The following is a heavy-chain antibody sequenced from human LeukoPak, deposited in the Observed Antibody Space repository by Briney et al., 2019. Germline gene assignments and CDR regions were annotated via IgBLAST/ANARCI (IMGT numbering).Heavy chain of an antibody. D-gene: IGHD3-10*01. CDR3: ARVVPPSDYGSGSYFWDPYYFDY. CDR1: GFTFSSYG. J-gene: IGHJ4*02. V-gene: IGHV3-23*01. CDR2: ISGSGGST. Sequence: GGTLRLSCAASGFTFSSYGMSWVRQAPGKGLEWVSAISGSGGSTYYADSVKGRFTISRDNSKNTLYLQMNSLRAEDTAVYYCARVVPPSDYGSGSYFWDPYYFDYWGQGTLVTVSS.